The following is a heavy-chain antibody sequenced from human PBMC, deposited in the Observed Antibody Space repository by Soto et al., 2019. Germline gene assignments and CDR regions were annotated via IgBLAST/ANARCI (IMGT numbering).Heavy chain of an antibody. CDR1: GGSISSGGYY. CDR3: ARYSHPGDTAMGRYYYYYYMDV. Sequence: SETLSLTCTVSGGSISSGGYYWSWIRQHPGKGLEWIGYIYYSGSTYYNPSLKSRVTISVDTSKNQFSLKLSSVTAADTAVYYCARYSHPGDTAMGRYYYYYYMDVWGKGTTVTVSS. V-gene: IGHV4-31*03. CDR2: IYYSGST. J-gene: IGHJ6*03. D-gene: IGHD5-18*01.